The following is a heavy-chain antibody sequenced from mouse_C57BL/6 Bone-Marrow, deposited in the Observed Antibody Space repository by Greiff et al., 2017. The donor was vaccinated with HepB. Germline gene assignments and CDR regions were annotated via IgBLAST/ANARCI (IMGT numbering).Heavy chain of an antibody. CDR3: ASGGNWYFDV. V-gene: IGHV1-50*01. CDR2: IDPSDSYT. J-gene: IGHJ1*03. Sequence: QVQLQQSGAELVKPGASVKLSCKASGYTFTSYWMQWVKQRPGQGLEWIGEIDPSDSYTNYNQKFKGKATLTVDTSSSTAYMQLSSLTSEDSAVYDCASGGNWYFDVWGTGTTVTVSS. CDR1: GYTFTSYW. D-gene: IGHD2-14*01.